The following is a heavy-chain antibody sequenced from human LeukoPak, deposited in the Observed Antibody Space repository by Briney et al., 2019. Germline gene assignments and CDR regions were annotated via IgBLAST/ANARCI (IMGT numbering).Heavy chain of an antibody. CDR1: GGTFSSYA. J-gene: IGHJ5*02. CDR2: IIPIFGTA. D-gene: IGHD2-2*01. CDR3: ARVGGCSSTSCYEGWFDP. Sequence: ASVKVSCKASGGTFSSYAISWVRQAPGQGLEWMGGIIPIFGTANYAQKIQGRVTITADESTSTAYMELSSLRSEDTAVYYCARVGGCSSTSCYEGWFDPWGQGTLVTVSS. V-gene: IGHV1-69*13.